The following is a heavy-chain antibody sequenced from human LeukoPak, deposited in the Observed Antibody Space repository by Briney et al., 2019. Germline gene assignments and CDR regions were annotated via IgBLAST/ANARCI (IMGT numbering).Heavy chain of an antibody. CDR1: GFTFSSYG. J-gene: IGHJ3*02. V-gene: IGHV3-30*02. CDR3: ATEWETGTPDDAFDI. D-gene: IGHD1-7*01. CDR2: IRYDGSNK. Sequence: TGGSLRLSCAASGFTFSSYGMHWVRQAPGKGLEWVAFIRYDGSNKYYADSVKGRFTISRDNSKNTLYLQMNSLRAEDTAVYYCATEWETGTPDDAFDIWGQGTMVTVSS.